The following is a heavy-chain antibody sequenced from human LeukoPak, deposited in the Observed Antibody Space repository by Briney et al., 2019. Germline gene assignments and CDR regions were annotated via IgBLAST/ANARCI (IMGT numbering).Heavy chain of an antibody. CDR3: ARDLAVVTAFGQHAFDI. CDR1: GYSFTNYG. D-gene: IGHD2-21*02. J-gene: IGHJ3*02. Sequence: RASVKVSCKASGYSFTNYGISWVRQAPGQGLEWMGWISAYNGNTNYAQKLQGRVTMTTDTSTSTAYMDLRSLRSDDTAVYYCARDLAVVTAFGQHAFDIWGQGTMVTVSS. V-gene: IGHV1-18*01. CDR2: ISAYNGNT.